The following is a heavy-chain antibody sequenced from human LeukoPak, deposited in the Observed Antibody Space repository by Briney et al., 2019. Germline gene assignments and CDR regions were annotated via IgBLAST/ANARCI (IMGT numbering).Heavy chain of an antibody. CDR3: ARTGHHDAFDI. CDR1: GFTFSSYS. J-gene: IGHJ3*02. CDR2: ISSSSYI. Sequence: GGSLRLSCAASGFTFSSYSMNWVRQAPGKGLEWVSSISSSSYIYYADSVKGRFTISRDNAKNSLYLQMNSLRAEDTAVYYCARTGHHDAFDIWGQGTMVTVSS. V-gene: IGHV3-21*01.